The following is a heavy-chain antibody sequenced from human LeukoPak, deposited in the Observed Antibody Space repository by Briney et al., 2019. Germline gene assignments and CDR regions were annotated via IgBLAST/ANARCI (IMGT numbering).Heavy chain of an antibody. CDR2: IQYDGSDK. CDR1: GFTFSSYG. CDR3: AKDFGGYDTYFDF. Sequence: GGSLRLSCAASGFTFSSYGMHWVRQAPGKGLEWVAFIQYDGSDKYYADSVKGRFTISRDNSKNTLYLQMSSLRAEDTAVYYCAKDFGGYDTYFDFWGLGTLVTVSS. V-gene: IGHV3-30*02. D-gene: IGHD5-12*01. J-gene: IGHJ4*02.